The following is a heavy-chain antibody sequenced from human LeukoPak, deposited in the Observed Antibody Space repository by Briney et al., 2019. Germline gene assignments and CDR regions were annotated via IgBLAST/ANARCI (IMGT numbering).Heavy chain of an antibody. Sequence: GGSLRLSCAASGFTFSSYWMSWVRQAPGKGLEWVANIKRDGSEKYYVDSVKGRFTISRDNAKNSLYLQMNSLRAEDTAVYYCARETYSSSWYYYMDVWGKGTTVTVSS. D-gene: IGHD6-13*01. CDR2: IKRDGSEK. CDR1: GFTFSSYW. J-gene: IGHJ6*03. CDR3: ARETYSSSWYYYMDV. V-gene: IGHV3-7*01.